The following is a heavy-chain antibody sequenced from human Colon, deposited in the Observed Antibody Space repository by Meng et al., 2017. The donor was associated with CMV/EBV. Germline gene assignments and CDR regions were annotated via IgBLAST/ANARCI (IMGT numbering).Heavy chain of an antibody. J-gene: IGHJ5*02. D-gene: IGHD2-2*01. CDR2: ISHTSDT. CDR3: ARGIGSTEDL. V-gene: IGHV3-21*06. CDR1: GFTFSSYS. Sequence: GESLKISCAASGFTFSSYSLNWVRQAPGKGLEWVSSISHTSDTYYADSLKGRFTLSRDNAQNSVYLQMNSLTAEDTAVYYCARGIGSTEDLWGQGTLVTVSS.